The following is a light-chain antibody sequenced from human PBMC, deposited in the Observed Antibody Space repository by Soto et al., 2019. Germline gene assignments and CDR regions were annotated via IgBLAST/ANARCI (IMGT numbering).Light chain of an antibody. J-gene: IGKJ3*01. CDR1: QSVRSSY. Sequence: EIGLTQSPGTLSLSPGERATLSCRASQSVRSSYLAWYQQKPGQAPRLLIYGASSRATGIPDRFSGSGSGTDFPLTISRLEPKDVAVYYCQQYDSSPVTFGPGTKVDIK. CDR3: QQYDSSPVT. CDR2: GAS. V-gene: IGKV3-20*01.